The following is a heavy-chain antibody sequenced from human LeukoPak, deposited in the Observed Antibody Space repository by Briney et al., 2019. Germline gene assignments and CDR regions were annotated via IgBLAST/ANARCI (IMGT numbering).Heavy chain of an antibody. D-gene: IGHD5-12*01. CDR1: GGTFSSYA. CDR2: IIPILGIA. CDR3: ARALRGGIVATPTNWFDP. J-gene: IGHJ5*02. Sequence: SAKVSCKASGGTFSSYAISWVRQAPGQGLEWMGRIIPILGIANYAQKFQGRVTITADKSTSTAYMELSSLRSEDTAVYYCARALRGGIVATPTNWFDPWGQGTLVTVSS. V-gene: IGHV1-69*04.